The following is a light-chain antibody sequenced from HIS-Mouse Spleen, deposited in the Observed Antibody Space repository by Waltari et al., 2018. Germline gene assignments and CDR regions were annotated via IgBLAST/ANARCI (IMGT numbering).Light chain of an antibody. CDR3: QQYNSYSRT. CDR2: KES. Sequence: DIQMTQSPSTLSASVGDRVTITCRASPSISSGLAWYQQKPGKAPKPLIYKESSLESGVPSRFSGSGSGTEFTLTISSLQPDDFATYYCQQYNSYSRTFGQGTKVEIK. J-gene: IGKJ1*01. V-gene: IGKV1-5*03. CDR1: PSISSG.